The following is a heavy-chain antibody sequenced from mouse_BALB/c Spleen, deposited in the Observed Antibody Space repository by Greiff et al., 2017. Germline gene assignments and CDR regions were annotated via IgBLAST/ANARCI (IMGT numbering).Heavy chain of an antibody. J-gene: IGHJ2*01. CDR1: GYTFTSYW. D-gene: IGHD2-4*01. V-gene: IGHV1S81*02. Sequence: QVQLQQPGAELVKPGASVKLSCKASGYTFTSYWMHWVKQRPGQGLEWIGEINPSNGRTNYNEKFKSKATLTVDKSSSTAYMQLSSLTSEDSAVYYCARFFDYDENYWGQGTTLTVSS. CDR3: ARFFDYDENY. CDR2: INPSNGRT.